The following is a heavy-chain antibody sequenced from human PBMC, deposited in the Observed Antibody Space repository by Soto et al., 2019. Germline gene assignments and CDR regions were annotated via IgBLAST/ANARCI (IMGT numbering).Heavy chain of an antibody. V-gene: IGHV3-7*01. CDR2: IKEDGTEK. Sequence: PGGSLRLSCAASGFSFSNHWMSWVRQAPGKGLEWVANIKEDGTEKFYVDSVKGRFTISRDNAKTSVFLQMNSLSVEDTAVYYCTTISSPDDYWGQGTLVTVSS. CDR3: TTISSPDDY. J-gene: IGHJ4*02. CDR1: GFSFSNHW. D-gene: IGHD2-15*01.